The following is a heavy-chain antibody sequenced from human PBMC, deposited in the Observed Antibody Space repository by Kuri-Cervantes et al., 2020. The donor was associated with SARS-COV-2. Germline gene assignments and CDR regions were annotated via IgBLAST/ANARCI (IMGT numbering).Heavy chain of an antibody. V-gene: IGHV3-13*04. Sequence: GESPKTPCAASGFPFSSYEIHWVRQATGKGLEWVSAIGTAGDTYYPGSVKGRFTISRENAKNSLYLQMNSLRAGDTAVYYCARDGQYYYDSSGYYSDWYFDLWGRGTLVTVSS. CDR1: GFPFSSYE. D-gene: IGHD3-22*01. J-gene: IGHJ2*01. CDR2: IGTAGDT. CDR3: ARDGQYYYDSSGYYSDWYFDL.